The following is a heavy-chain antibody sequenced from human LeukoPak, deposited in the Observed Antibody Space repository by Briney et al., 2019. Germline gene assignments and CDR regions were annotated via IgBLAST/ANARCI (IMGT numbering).Heavy chain of an antibody. V-gene: IGHV3-11*01. CDR1: GFTFSDYY. J-gene: IGHJ5*02. CDR3: ARDYYYDSSGYYYH. Sequence: GGSLRLSCAASGFTFSDYYMSWIRQAPGKGLEWVSYISSSGSTIYYADSVKGRFTISRDNAKNSLYLQVNSLRAEDTAVYYCARDYYYDSSGYYYHWGQGTLVTVSS. D-gene: IGHD3-22*01. CDR2: ISSSGSTI.